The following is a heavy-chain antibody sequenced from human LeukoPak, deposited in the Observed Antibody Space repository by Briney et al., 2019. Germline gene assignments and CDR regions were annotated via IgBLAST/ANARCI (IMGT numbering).Heavy chain of an antibody. D-gene: IGHD6-6*01. CDR3: AKEIAARRDYYYYYGMDV. V-gene: IGHV3-9*01. Sequence: GRSLRLSCAASGFTFDDYAMHWVRQAPGKGLEWVSGISWNSGSIGYADSVKGRFTISRDNAKNSLYLQMNSLRAEDTAFYYCAKEIAARRDYYYYYGMDVWGQGTTVTVSS. CDR1: GFTFDDYA. J-gene: IGHJ6*02. CDR2: ISWNSGSI.